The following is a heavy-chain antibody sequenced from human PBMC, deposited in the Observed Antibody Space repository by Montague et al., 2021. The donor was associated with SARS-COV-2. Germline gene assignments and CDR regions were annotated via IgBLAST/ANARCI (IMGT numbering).Heavy chain of an antibody. D-gene: IGHD2/OR15-2a*01. V-gene: IGHV3-30-3*01. Sequence: SRRLSCAASGFPFSSYAMHWVRQAPGKGLEWVAVISYDGSNEYYADFVKGRFTIPRDNSKNTLYLQMNSLRAEDTAVYYCARVLGGYYGMDVWGQGTTVTVSS. CDR2: ISYDGSNE. CDR1: GFPFSSYA. J-gene: IGHJ6*02. CDR3: ARVLGGYYGMDV.